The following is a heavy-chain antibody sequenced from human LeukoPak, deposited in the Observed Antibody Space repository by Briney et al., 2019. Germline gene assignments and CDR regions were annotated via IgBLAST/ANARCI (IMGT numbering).Heavy chain of an antibody. V-gene: IGHV5-51*01. CDR2: IYPGDSDT. CDR3: ARRAGRASDY. Sequence: GESLKISCKGSGYSFNNYWIAWVRQMPGKGLEWMGIIYPGDSDTRYSPSFQGQVTISADKSISTAYLQWSSLKASDTAMYYCARRAGRASDYWGQGTLVIVSS. J-gene: IGHJ4*02. CDR1: GYSFNNYW. D-gene: IGHD2-15*01.